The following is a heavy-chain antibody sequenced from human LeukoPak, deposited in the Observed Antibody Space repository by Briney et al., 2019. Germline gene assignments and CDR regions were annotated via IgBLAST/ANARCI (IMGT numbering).Heavy chain of an antibody. D-gene: IGHD2-2*01. CDR1: GYTFTSYA. V-gene: IGHV1-24*01. Sequence: ASVKVSCKASGYTFTSYAMNWVRQAPGKGLEWMGGFDPEDGETIYAQKFQGRVTMTEDTSTDTAYMELSSLRSEDTAVYYCATGYCSSTSCYAGRWFDPWGQGTLVTVSS. CDR2: FDPEDGET. J-gene: IGHJ5*02. CDR3: ATGYCSSTSCYAGRWFDP.